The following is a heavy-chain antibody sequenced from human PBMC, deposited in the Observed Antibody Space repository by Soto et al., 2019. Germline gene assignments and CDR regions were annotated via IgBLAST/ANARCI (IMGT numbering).Heavy chain of an antibody. V-gene: IGHV1-3*01. D-gene: IGHD3-10*01. Sequence: ASVKVSCKASRYAFTRYAMHWVRQAPGQRLEWMGWINAGIGNTQYSQKFQGRVTITRDTSASTAYMELSSLRSEDTAVYYCARDLIYYGSGSYGMDVWGQGTTVTVS. J-gene: IGHJ6*02. CDR1: RYAFTRYA. CDR2: INAGIGNT. CDR3: ARDLIYYGSGSYGMDV.